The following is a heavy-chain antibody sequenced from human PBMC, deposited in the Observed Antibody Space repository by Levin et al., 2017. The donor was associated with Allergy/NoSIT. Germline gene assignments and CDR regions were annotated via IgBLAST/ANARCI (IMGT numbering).Heavy chain of an antibody. CDR1: GGSLSDYY. Sequence: SQTLSLTCTISGGSLSDYYWSWIRQPPGKGLEWIGYIHYSGSTNYNHNPSLRSRLTILVDTSKNQFSLNLISVTAADTAVYYCAREKGAARSLDYWGQGTLVTVSS. CDR2: IHYSGST. V-gene: IGHV4-59*01. D-gene: IGHD4-17*01. J-gene: IGHJ4*02. CDR3: AREKGAARSLDY.